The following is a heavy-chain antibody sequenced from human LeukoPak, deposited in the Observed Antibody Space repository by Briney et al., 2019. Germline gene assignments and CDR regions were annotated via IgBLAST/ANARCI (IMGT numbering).Heavy chain of an antibody. J-gene: IGHJ4*02. CDR1: GGSISSYY. D-gene: IGHD3-22*01. V-gene: IGHV4-4*07. CDR2: IYTSGST. CDR3: ARLTYYYDSSGYNGFDY. Sequence: SETLSLTCTVAGGSISSYYWSWIRQPAGKGLELIGRIYTSGSTNYNPSLKSRVTMSVDTSKNQFSLKLSSVTAADTAVYYCARLTYYYDSSGYNGFDYWGQGTLVTVSS.